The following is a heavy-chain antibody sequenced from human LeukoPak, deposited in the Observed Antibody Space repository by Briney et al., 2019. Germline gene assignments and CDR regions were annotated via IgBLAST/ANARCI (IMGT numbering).Heavy chain of an antibody. CDR1: GYNFTSYW. CDR3: ARQTTQMDIVVVPAAWDY. Sequence: PGASPQISRQGSGYNFTSYWIGWVRQLPGKGLEWMGIIYPGDSDTRYSPSFQGQVTFSADKSIITAYLQWSSLKASDTAMYYCARQTTQMDIVVVPAAWDYWGQGTLVTVSS. V-gene: IGHV5-51*01. CDR2: IYPGDSDT. J-gene: IGHJ4*02. D-gene: IGHD2-2*03.